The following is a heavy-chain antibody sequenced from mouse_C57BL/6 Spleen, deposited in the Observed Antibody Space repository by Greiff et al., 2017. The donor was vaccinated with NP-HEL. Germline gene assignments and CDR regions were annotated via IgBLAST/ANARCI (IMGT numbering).Heavy chain of an antibody. CDR3: AIEPEITTVGPAWFAY. D-gene: IGHD1-1*01. V-gene: IGHV1-74*01. Sequence: QVQLQQPGAELVKPGASVKVSCKASGYTFTSYWMHWVKQRPGQGLEWIGRIHPSDSDTNYNQKFKGKATLTVDKSSSTAYMQLSSLTSEDSAVYYCAIEPEITTVGPAWFAYWGQGTLVTVSA. J-gene: IGHJ3*01. CDR2: IHPSDSDT. CDR1: GYTFTSYW.